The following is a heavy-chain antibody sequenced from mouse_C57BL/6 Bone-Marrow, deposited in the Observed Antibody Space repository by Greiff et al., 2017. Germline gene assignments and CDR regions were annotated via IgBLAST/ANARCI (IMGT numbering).Heavy chain of an antibody. CDR3: AKNGLWDYDGGPLYAMDY. CDR2: IWRGGST. J-gene: IGHJ4*01. V-gene: IGHV2-5*01. Sequence: QVQLKQSGPGLVQPSQSLSITCTVSGFSLTSYGVHWVRQSPGKGLEWLGVIWRGGSTDYNAAFMSRLSITKDNSKSQVFFKMNSLQADDTARYYCAKNGLWDYDGGPLYAMDYWGQGTSVTVSS. D-gene: IGHD2-4*01. CDR1: GFSLTSYG.